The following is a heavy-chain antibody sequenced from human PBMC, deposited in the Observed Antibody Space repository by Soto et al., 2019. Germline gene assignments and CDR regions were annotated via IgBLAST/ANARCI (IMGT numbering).Heavy chain of an antibody. CDR1: GGTFSSYA. D-gene: IGHD2-15*01. CDR3: AREVVVAATGWFAP. Sequence: QVQLVQSGAEVKKPGSSVKVSCKASGGTFSSYAISWVRQAPGQGLEWMGGSIPIFGTATYAQQFQGSVMITADESTSTAYMELRSLRSEDTAVSYCAREVVVAATGWFAPWGQGTLVTVSS. V-gene: IGHV1-69*12. J-gene: IGHJ5*02. CDR2: SIPIFGTA.